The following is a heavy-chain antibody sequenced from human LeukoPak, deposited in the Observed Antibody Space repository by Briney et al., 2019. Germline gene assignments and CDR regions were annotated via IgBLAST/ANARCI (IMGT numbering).Heavy chain of an antibody. CDR2: INHSGST. J-gene: IGHJ4*02. Sequence: PSETLSLTCAVYGGSFSGYYWSWIRQPPGKGLEWIGEINHSGSTNYNPSLKSRVTTSVDTSKNQFSLKLSSVTAADTAVYYCARVWGAPGATFDYWGQGTLVTVSS. CDR1: GGSFSGYY. V-gene: IGHV4-34*01. D-gene: IGHD3-16*01. CDR3: ARVWGAPGATFDY.